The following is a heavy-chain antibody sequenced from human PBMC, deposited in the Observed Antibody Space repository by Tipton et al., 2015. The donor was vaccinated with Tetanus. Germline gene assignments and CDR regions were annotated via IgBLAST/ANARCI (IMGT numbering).Heavy chain of an antibody. CDR1: GFTFSSYA. J-gene: IGHJ6*02. V-gene: IGHV3-23*01. D-gene: IGHD4-11*01. Sequence: SLRLSCAASGFTFSSYAMSWVRQAPGKGLEWVSAISGSGGSTYYADSVKGRFTISRDNSKNTLYLQMNSLRAEDTAVYYCAKGTMTTVTLPYGMDVWGQGTTVTVSS. CDR3: AKGTMTTVTLPYGMDV. CDR2: ISGSGGST.